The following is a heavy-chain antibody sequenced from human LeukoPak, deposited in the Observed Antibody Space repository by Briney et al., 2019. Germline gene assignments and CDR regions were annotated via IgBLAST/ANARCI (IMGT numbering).Heavy chain of an antibody. J-gene: IGHJ5*02. CDR3: AGCGGDCYSPLVWFDP. D-gene: IGHD2-21*02. CDR1: GYTFTSYG. V-gene: IGHV1-18*01. CDR2: ISGNNGNT. Sequence: ASVKVSCKASGYTFTSYGISWVRQAPGQGLEWMGWISGNNGNTKYAQKFQGRVTMTTDTSTSTAYMELSSLRSEDTAVYYCAGCGGDCYSPLVWFDPWGQGTLVTVSS.